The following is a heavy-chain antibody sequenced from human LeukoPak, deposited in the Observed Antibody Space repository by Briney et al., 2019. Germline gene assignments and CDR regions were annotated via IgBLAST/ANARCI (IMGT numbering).Heavy chain of an antibody. V-gene: IGHV1-69*06. D-gene: IGHD4-23*01. CDR1: GGTFSSYA. CDR2: VIPIFGTA. CDR3: ARDYGGRADAFDI. Sequence: ASVKVSCKASGGTFSSYAISWVRQAPGQGLEWMGGVIPIFGTANYAQKFQGRVTITADKSTSTAYMELSSLRSEDTAVYYCARDYGGRADAFDIWGQGTMVTVSS. J-gene: IGHJ3*02.